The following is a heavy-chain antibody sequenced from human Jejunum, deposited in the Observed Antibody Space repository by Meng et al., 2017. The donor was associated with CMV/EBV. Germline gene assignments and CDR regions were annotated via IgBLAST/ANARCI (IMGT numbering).Heavy chain of an antibody. D-gene: IGHD2-21*01. Sequence: CGASRLTFSNYWMSWVRQAPGKGLEWVANINQDGGENYYVDSAKGRFTISRDNAKNSLYLQMNSLRAEDAAVYFCAAYTKEALDIWGQGTWVTVSS. J-gene: IGHJ3*02. CDR2: INQDGGEN. V-gene: IGHV3-7*01. CDR1: RLTFSNYW. CDR3: AAYTKEALDI.